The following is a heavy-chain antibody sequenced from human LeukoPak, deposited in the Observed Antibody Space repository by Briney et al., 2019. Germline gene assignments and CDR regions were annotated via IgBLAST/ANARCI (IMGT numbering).Heavy chain of an antibody. CDR2: IKQDGSEK. CDR3: ARLDIVVVVAATGWDAFDI. D-gene: IGHD2-15*01. Sequence: PGGSLRPSCAASGFTFSSYWMSWVRQAPGKGLEWVANIKQDGSEKYYVDSVKGRFTISRDNAKNSLYLQMNSLRAEDTAVYYCARLDIVVVVAATGWDAFDIWGQGTMVTVSS. V-gene: IGHV3-7*01. CDR1: GFTFSSYW. J-gene: IGHJ3*02.